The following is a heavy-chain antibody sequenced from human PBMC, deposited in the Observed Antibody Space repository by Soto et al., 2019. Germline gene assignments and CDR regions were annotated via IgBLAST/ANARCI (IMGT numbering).Heavy chain of an antibody. V-gene: IGHV1-18*01. CDR3: ARDGSIFRPHDAFDI. J-gene: IGHJ3*02. CDR1: GYTFTSYG. CDR2: ISAYNGNT. Sequence: ASVKVSCKASGYTFTSYGISWVRQAPGQGLEWMGWISAYNGNTNYAQKLQGRATMTTDTSTSTAYMELRSLRSDDTAVYYCARDGSIFRPHDAFDIWGQGTMVTVSS. D-gene: IGHD3-9*01.